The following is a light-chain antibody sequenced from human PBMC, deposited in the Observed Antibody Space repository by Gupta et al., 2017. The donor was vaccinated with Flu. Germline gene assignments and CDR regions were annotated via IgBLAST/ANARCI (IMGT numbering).Light chain of an antibody. CDR2: GSS. CDR3: QQDNNWPPYT. CDR1: QSVNSN. Sequence: EIVLTQSPATLSVSPGERATLSCRASQSVNSNLAWYQQKPGQAPRLLIYGSSFKATGVPARFSGSGSGTEFTLTISSLQSEDFAIYYCQQDNNWPPYTFGQGTKLEIK. J-gene: IGKJ2*01. V-gene: IGKV3-15*01.